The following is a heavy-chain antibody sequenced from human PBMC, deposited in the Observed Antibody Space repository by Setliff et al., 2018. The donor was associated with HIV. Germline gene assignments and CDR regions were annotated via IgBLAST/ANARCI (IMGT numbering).Heavy chain of an antibody. Sequence: PSETLSLTCTVSGGSITTTNYYWGWVRQSPGKGLEWIGVIYYRWSAYYNLSLQSRVTLSVDTSKNSFSLHLTSVTAADTAVYFCARARGPPLPVLDFWGPGTLVTVSS. CDR2: IYYRWSA. D-gene: IGHD3-10*01. V-gene: IGHV4-39*07. J-gene: IGHJ4*02. CDR1: GGSITTTNYY. CDR3: ARARGPPLPVLDF.